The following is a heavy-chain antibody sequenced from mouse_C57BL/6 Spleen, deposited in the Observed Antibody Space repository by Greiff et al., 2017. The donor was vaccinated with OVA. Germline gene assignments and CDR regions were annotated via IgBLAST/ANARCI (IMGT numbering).Heavy chain of an antibody. Sequence: VQLQQPGAELVKPGASVKLSCKASGYTFTSYWMQWVKQRPGQGLEWIGEIDPSDSYTNYNQKFKGKATLTVDTSSSTAYMQLSSLTSEDSAVYYCARKDGNYFDYWGQGTTLTVSS. CDR2: IDPSDSYT. D-gene: IGHD2-1*01. CDR1: GYTFTSYW. J-gene: IGHJ2*01. CDR3: ARKDGNYFDY. V-gene: IGHV1-50*01.